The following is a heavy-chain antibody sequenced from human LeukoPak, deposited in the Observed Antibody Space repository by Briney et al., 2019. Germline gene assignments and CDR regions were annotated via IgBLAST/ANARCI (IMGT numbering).Heavy chain of an antibody. Sequence: GGSLRLSCAASGFTFSSYGMHWVRQAPGEGLEWVAFIRYDGSNKYYADSVKGRFTISRDNSKNTLYLQMNSPRAEDTAVYYCAKYTAYSTGWPSYWGQGTLVTVS. D-gene: IGHD6-19*01. CDR1: GFTFSSYG. CDR2: IRYDGSNK. CDR3: AKYTAYSTGWPSY. V-gene: IGHV3-30*02. J-gene: IGHJ4*02.